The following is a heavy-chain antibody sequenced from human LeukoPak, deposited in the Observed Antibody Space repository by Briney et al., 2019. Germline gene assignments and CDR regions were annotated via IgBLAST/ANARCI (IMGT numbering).Heavy chain of an antibody. CDR3: ARDLYCSSTSCYASNYYYGMDV. Sequence: SVKVSCKASGGTFSSYAISWVRQAPGQGLGWMGGIIPIFGTANYAQKFQGRVTITADESTSTAYMELSSLRSEDTAVYYCARDLYCSSTSCYASNYYYGMDVWGQGTTVTVSS. J-gene: IGHJ6*02. CDR2: IIPIFGTA. CDR1: GGTFSSYA. D-gene: IGHD2-2*01. V-gene: IGHV1-69*13.